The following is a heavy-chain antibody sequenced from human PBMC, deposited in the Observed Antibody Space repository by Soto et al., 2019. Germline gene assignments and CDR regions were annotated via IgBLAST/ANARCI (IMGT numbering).Heavy chain of an antibody. V-gene: IGHV3-23*01. CDR1: GFTFENYA. Sequence: QPGGSLSLSCVASGFTFENYAMSWVRQAPGKGLEWVSAISGSGGTTYYSDSVKGRFTISRDNSKNTVYLQMNDLRVEDAAEYFCAKDSWAIFGVPAGEYYAMDVWGQGTTVTVSS. J-gene: IGHJ6*02. CDR2: ISGSGGTT. D-gene: IGHD3-3*01. CDR3: AKDSWAIFGVPAGEYYAMDV.